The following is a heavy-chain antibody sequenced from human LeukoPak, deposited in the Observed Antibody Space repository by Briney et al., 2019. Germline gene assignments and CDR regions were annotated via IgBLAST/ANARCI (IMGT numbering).Heavy chain of an antibody. CDR3: AKESGKFDY. CDR2: ISADGGST. Sequence: GGSLRLSCVASGLNFDDSAMHWVRPAPGKGLEWGSLISADGGSTFSADSVKGRFTISRDNSKNSLYLQMNSLRSEDTAMYYCAKESGKFDYGGQGTLVAVSS. V-gene: IGHV3-43*02. CDR1: GLNFDDSA. J-gene: IGHJ4*02.